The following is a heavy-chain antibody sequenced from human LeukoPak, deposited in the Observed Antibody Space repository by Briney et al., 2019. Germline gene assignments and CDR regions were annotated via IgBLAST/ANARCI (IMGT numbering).Heavy chain of an antibody. CDR3: AKDFRIGYSAHFDY. V-gene: IGHV3-23*01. J-gene: IGHJ4*02. Sequence: GGSLRLSCVGSGFTLRSHAMSWVRQAPEKGLEFVSGIYENGGTTYYADSVKGRFSISRDNSKNTLYLQMDSLRGEDTAVYYCAKDFRIGYSAHFDYWSQGALVTVSS. CDR2: IYENGGTT. D-gene: IGHD2-21*01. CDR1: GFTLRSHA.